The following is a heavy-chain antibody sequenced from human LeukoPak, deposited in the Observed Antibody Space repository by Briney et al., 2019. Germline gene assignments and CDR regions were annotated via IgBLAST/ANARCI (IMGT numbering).Heavy chain of an antibody. D-gene: IGHD3-22*01. Sequence: SETLSLTCTVSGGSISSGGYYWSWIRQHPGKGLEWIGYIHYSGDTYYSPSLKSRLTISVDTSKNQFSLRLRSVTAADTAVYYCARFVAYDSTGYYLYYFDYWGQGTLVTVAA. J-gene: IGHJ4*02. V-gene: IGHV4-31*03. CDR1: GGSISSGGYY. CDR2: IHYSGDT. CDR3: ARFVAYDSTGYYLYYFDY.